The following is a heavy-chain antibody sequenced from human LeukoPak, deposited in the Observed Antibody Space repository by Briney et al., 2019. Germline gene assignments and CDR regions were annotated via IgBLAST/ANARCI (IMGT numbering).Heavy chain of an antibody. D-gene: IGHD6-13*01. CDR3: AREGGAAADYYFDY. V-gene: IGHV1-69*13. J-gene: IGHJ4*02. CDR2: IIPLFHTA. CDR1: GGTFSSYA. Sequence: GASVKVSCKASGGTFSSYAISWLRQAPGQGLEWMGGIIPLFHTANYAQKFQGRVTVTADESTFTAYMELSSLRSDDTAVYYCAREGGAAADYYFDYWGQGTLVTVSS.